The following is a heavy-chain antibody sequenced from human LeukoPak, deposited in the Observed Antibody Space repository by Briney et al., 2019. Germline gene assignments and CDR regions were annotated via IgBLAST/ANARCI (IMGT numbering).Heavy chain of an antibody. Sequence: ASVKVSCKASGYTFTGYYMHWVRQAPGQGLEWMGWINPNSGGTNYAQKFQGWVTMTRDTSISTAYMELSRLRSDDTAVYYCARDTAPYYYGSGSYTYYYYGMDVWGQGTTVTVSS. CDR1: GYTFTGYY. J-gene: IGHJ6*02. V-gene: IGHV1-2*04. D-gene: IGHD3-10*01. CDR2: INPNSGGT. CDR3: ARDTAPYYYGSGSYTYYYYGMDV.